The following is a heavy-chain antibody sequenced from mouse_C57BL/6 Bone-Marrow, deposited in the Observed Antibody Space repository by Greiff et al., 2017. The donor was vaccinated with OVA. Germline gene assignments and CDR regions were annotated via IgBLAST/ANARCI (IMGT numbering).Heavy chain of an antibody. CDR2: IYPGDGDT. J-gene: IGHJ3*01. CDR1: GYAFSSSW. V-gene: IGHV1-82*01. CDR3: ARGSPFAY. Sequence: VKLQESGPELVKPGASVKISCKASGYAFSSSWMNWVKQRPGKGLEWIGRIYPGDGDTNYNGKFKGKATLTADKSSSTAYMQLSSLTSEDSAVYFCARGSPFAYWGQGTLVTVSA.